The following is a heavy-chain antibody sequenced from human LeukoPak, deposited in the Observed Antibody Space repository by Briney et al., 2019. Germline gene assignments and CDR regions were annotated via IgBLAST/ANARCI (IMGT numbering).Heavy chain of an antibody. J-gene: IGHJ4*02. CDR3: AKNSWQWLVTDY. CDR1: GFTFSSYG. D-gene: IGHD6-19*01. V-gene: IGHV3-30*18. CDR2: ISYDGSNK. Sequence: GGSLRLSCAASGFTFSSYGMHWVRQAPGKGLEWVAVISYDGSNKYYADSVKGRFTISRDNSKNTLYLQMNSLRAEDTAVYYCAKNSWQWLVTDYWGQGTLVTVSS.